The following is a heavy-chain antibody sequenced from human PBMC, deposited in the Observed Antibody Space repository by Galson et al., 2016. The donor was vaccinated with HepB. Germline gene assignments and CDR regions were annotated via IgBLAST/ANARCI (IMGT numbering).Heavy chain of an antibody. CDR3: AKGGSGSALVILGAFDI. D-gene: IGHD1-26*01. Sequence: SVKVSCKASGYTFTSYYMNWVRQAPGQGLERMGIINPSGGSASYAQKFQGRVTMTRDTSTNTVYMELTSLRSDDTAVYYCAKGGSGSALVILGAFDIWGQGTMLTVSS. CDR1: GYTFTSYY. CDR2: INPSGGSA. V-gene: IGHV1-46*01. J-gene: IGHJ3*02.